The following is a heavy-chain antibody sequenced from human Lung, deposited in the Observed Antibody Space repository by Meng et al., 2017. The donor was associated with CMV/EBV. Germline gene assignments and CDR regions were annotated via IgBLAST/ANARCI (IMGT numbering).Heavy chain of an antibody. D-gene: IGHD3-10*01. CDR1: GFTFSSYE. CDR3: ARDPLWFGVNYYYGMDV. J-gene: IGHJ6*02. Sequence: SCAASGFTFSSYEMNWVRQAPGKGLEWVSYISSNGSTIYYADSVKGRFTISRDNSKNSLYLQMNSLRAEDTAVYYCARDPLWFGVNYYYGMDVLGQGXTVTVSS. V-gene: IGHV3-48*03. CDR2: ISSNGSTI.